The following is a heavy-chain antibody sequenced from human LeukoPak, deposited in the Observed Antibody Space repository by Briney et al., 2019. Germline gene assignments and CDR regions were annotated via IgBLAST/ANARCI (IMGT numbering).Heavy chain of an antibody. D-gene: IGHD3-22*01. CDR1: GFTFSSYA. V-gene: IGHV3-30-3*01. J-gene: IGHJ4*02. CDR3: ASQPYYYDSNGYELDY. Sequence: PGGSLRLSCAASGFTFSSYAMHWVRQAPGKGLEWVAVILYDGSNKYYADSVNGRFTISRDNSKNTLYLQMNSLRAEDTAVYYCASQPYYYDSNGYELDYWGQGTLVTVSS. CDR2: ILYDGSNK.